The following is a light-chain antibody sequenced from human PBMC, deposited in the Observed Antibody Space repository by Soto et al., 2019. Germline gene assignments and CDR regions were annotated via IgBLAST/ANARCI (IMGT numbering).Light chain of an antibody. V-gene: IGKV3-20*01. CDR2: TAS. J-gene: IGKJ1*01. Sequence: IVLTHSPCTLSFSPSPRSTIYLHSSQGVASNYLAWYQQKPGRAPRLLIYTASSRATGVADRFSGSGCGTDFTLTISRLEHEDFAVYYCQQYGSSPGTFGQGTKVDIK. CDR3: QQYGSSPGT. CDR1: QGVASNY.